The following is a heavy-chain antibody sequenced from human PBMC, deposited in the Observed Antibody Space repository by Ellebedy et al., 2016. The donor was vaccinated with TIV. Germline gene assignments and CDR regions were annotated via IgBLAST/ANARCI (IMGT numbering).Heavy chain of an antibody. J-gene: IGHJ4*02. CDR2: IKSKTDGGAA. D-gene: IGHD5-18*01. V-gene: IGHV3-15*01. Sequence: GGSLRLSCAASGFTFSNAWMNWVRQAPGKGLEWVGRIKSKTDGGAAAYAETVKVRFTISRDESKNTLYLQMNSLKTEDTAVYFCTTVNRYNYDAVWGQGTLVTVSS. CDR1: GFTFSNAW. CDR3: TTVNRYNYDAV.